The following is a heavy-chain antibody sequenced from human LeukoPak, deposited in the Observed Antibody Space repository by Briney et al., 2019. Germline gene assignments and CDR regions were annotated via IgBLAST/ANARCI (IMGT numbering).Heavy chain of an antibody. CDR2: INHSGST. J-gene: IGHJ4*02. CDR3: ARLAGIAAAGELYYFDY. Sequence: GSLRLSCGGFGFIVSGSYMSWVRQPPGKGLKGMGEINHSGSTNYNPSLKSRVTISVDTSKNQFSLKLSSVTAADTAVYYCARLAGIAAAGELYYFDYWGQGTLVTVSS. CDR1: GFIVSGSY. V-gene: IGHV4-34*01. D-gene: IGHD6-13*01.